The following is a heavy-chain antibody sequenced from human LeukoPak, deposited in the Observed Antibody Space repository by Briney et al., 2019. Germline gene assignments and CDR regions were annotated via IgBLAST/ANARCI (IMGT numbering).Heavy chain of an antibody. CDR2: ISNNGGYT. Sequence: PGRSLRLSCTASGFTFSSSAMSWVRQAPGKGLEWVSAISNNGGYTYYADSVQGRFTISRDNSKSTLCLQMNSLRAEDTAVYYCAKLTYDNSGDLDSWGQGTLVTVSS. CDR3: AKLTYDNSGDLDS. V-gene: IGHV3-23*01. CDR1: GFTFSSSA. D-gene: IGHD3-22*01. J-gene: IGHJ4*02.